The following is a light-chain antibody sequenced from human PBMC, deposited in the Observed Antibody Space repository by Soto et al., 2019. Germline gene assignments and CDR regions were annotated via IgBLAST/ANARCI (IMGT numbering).Light chain of an antibody. CDR2: EVS. CDR3: SSYTSTSIPVV. Sequence: QSALTQPASVSGSPGQSITISCTGSYSDVGTYNYVSWYQQHPGTAPKLMIHEVSDRPSGVSNRFSGSKSDNTASLTISGLQAEDEADYYCSSYTSTSIPVVFGGVTKLTVL. CDR1: YSDVGTYNY. J-gene: IGLJ2*01. V-gene: IGLV2-14*01.